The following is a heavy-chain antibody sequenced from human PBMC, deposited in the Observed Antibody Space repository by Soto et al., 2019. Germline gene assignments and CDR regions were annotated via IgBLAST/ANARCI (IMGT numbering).Heavy chain of an antibody. V-gene: IGHV3-64D*06. Sequence: VGSLRLSGSASGFTFSNYAMHWVRQAPGKGLEYVSAIYSNGGSTFYADSVRGRFTISRDNSKNTLYLQMSSLRAEDTAVYYCVKDRYYYDSSAYRSAYWGQGTLVTVSS. CDR3: VKDRYYYDSSAYRSAY. J-gene: IGHJ4*02. CDR1: GFTFSNYA. D-gene: IGHD3-22*01. CDR2: IYSNGGST.